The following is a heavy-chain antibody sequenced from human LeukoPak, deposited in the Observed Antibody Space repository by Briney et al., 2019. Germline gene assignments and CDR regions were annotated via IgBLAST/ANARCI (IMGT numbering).Heavy chain of an antibody. CDR1: GGSISSSSYY. CDR3: ARSHVGAELLNDY. V-gene: IGHV4-39*07. Sequence: SETLSLTCTVSGGSISSSSYYWGWIRQPPGKGLEWIGSIYYSGSTYYNPSLKSRVTISVDTSKNRFSLKLSSVTAADTAVYYCARSHVGAELLNDYWGQGTLVTVSS. CDR2: IYYSGST. J-gene: IGHJ4*02. D-gene: IGHD1-26*01.